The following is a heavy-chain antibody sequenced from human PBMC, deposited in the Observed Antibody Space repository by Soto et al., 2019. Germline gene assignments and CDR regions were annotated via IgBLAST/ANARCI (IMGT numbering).Heavy chain of an antibody. Sequence: EVRLVESGGGLVQPGESLRLSCAASGFTFSTYAMSWVRQAPWKRLEWVSDISGASDNIMYPASVKGRFTISRDNAKNTVYLQMNSLRAEDTAIYYCAKRAGTYGSAFDMWGQGTMVTVSS. CDR2: ISGASDNI. V-gene: IGHV3-23*04. J-gene: IGHJ3*02. CDR1: GFTFSTYA. D-gene: IGHD1-26*01. CDR3: AKRAGTYGSAFDM.